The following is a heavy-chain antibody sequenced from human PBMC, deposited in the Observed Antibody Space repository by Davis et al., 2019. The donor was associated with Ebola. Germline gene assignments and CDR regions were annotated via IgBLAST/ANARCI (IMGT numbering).Heavy chain of an antibody. D-gene: IGHD1-26*01. V-gene: IGHV4-59*08. CDR1: GGSFSGYY. J-gene: IGHJ6*02. Sequence: MPSETLSLTCAVYGGSFSGYYWSWIRQPPGKGLEWIGYIYYSGSTNYNPSLKSRVTISVDTSKNQFSLKLSSVTAADTAVYYCARVGATEWYYYYGMDVWGQGTTVTVSS. CDR2: IYYSGST. CDR3: ARVGATEWYYYYGMDV.